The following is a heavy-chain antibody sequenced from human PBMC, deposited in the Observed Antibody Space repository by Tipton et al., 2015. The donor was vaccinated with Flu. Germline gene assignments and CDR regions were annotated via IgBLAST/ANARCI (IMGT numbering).Heavy chain of an antibody. V-gene: IGHV4-4*07. CDR3: ARDDGDYGSESYHYYYGMDV. Sequence: TLSLTCTVSGGSISNYYWSWIRQPAGKGLEWIGRIYSSGSTNYNPSLKSRVTISVDTSKNQFSLKLSSVTAADTAVYYCARDDGDYGSESYHYYYGMDVWRQGTTVTVSS. CDR1: GGSISNYY. CDR2: IYSSGST. D-gene: IGHD3-10*01. J-gene: IGHJ6*02.